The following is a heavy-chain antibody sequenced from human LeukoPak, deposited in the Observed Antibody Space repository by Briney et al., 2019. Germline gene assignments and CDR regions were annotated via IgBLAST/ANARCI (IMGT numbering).Heavy chain of an antibody. CDR1: GRSFRRYY. J-gene: IGHJ5*02. Sequence: SLTLCLLYAVYGRSFRRYYWRWTPHPSAKGLEWIGEHNHSGSTNHNPSLKSRVTISVDTSKNQFSLKLSSVTAADTAVYYCARGRLGVVVPAWGQGTLVTVSS. D-gene: IGHD2-2*01. V-gene: IGHV4-34*01. CDR3: ARGRLGVVVPA. CDR2: HNHSGST.